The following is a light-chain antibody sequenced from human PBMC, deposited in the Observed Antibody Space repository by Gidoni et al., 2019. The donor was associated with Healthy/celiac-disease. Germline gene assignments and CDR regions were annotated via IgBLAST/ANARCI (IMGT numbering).Light chain of an antibody. V-gene: IGKV4-1*01. CDR1: QSVLYSSNNKNY. CDR2: WAS. J-gene: IGKJ2*01. CDR3: QQYYSTRMYT. Sequence: DIVMTQSPDSLAVSLGERATINCKSSQSVLYSSNNKNYLAWYQQKPGQPPKLLIYWASTRESGVPDRFSGSGSGTDFTLTISSLQAEDVAVYYCQQYYSTRMYTFXQXTKLEIK.